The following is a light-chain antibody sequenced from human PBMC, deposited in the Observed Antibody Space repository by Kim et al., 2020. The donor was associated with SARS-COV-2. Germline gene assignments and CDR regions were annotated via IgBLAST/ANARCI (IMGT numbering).Light chain of an antibody. CDR3: QQYNNWPPLT. Sequence: IVMTQSPATLSVSPGERVTLSCRASRSLSTNLAWYQQKPGQVPRLLIYGASSRAAGIPVRFSGSGSGTEFTLTINSLQSEDFAVYYRQQYNNWPPLTFGGGTKVDIK. CDR2: GAS. CDR1: RSLSTN. V-gene: IGKV3-15*01. J-gene: IGKJ4*01.